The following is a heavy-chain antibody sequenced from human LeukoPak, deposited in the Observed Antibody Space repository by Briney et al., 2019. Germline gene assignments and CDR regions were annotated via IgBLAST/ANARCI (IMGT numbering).Heavy chain of an antibody. J-gene: IGHJ4*02. Sequence: PGGSLRLSCVASGFTFSSCAMSWVPQAPGKGLEWVSAIDVGGGNTYYADSVKGRFTFSRDNFKNTLHLQMNSLRAEDTAVYYCAKADTGGNYFDHWGQGTLVTVSS. CDR1: GFTFSSCA. CDR3: AKADTGGNYFDH. CDR2: IDVGGGNT. D-gene: IGHD1-26*01. V-gene: IGHV3-23*01.